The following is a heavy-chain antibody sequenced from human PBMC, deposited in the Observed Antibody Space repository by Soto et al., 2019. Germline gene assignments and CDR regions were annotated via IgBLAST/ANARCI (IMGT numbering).Heavy chain of an antibody. CDR2: IYYSGST. Sequence: PSETLSLTCTVSGGSISSYYWSWIRQPPGKGLEWIGYIYYSGSTNYNPSLKSRVTISVDTSKNQFSLKLSSVTAADTAVYYCARDGGFSLDYWGQGTLVTVSS. J-gene: IGHJ4*02. D-gene: IGHD3-10*01. CDR3: ARDGGFSLDY. CDR1: GGSISSYY. V-gene: IGHV4-59*01.